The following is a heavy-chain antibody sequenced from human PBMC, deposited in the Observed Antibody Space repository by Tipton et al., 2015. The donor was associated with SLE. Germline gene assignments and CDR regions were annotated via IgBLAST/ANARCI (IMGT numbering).Heavy chain of an antibody. D-gene: IGHD2-21*01. CDR3: ARGVAHCYVSGSVDI. Sequence: TLSLTCTIYSGSFNGYHWSWIRQTPGKGLEWIGEVKLGETTNYNPSLESRVTISIDTSKNQLSLKLTSVTAADTALYYCARGVAHCYVSGSVDIGGQGTMVTVSS. CDR1: SGSFNGYH. V-gene: IGHV4-34*01. J-gene: IGHJ3*02. CDR2: VKLGETT.